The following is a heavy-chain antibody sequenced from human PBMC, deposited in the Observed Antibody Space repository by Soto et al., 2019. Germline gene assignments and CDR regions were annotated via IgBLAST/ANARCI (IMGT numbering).Heavy chain of an antibody. D-gene: IGHD3-3*02. V-gene: IGHV5-51*01. Sequence: PGESLKISCTGSGYTFTTYWISWVRQMPGKGLEWMGIIYPGDSDTTYSPSFQGQVTISADKSIGTAYLQWSSLKASDTAMYYCASPILHATWRAFEFWGQGTLVTVSS. CDR1: GYTFTTYW. CDR2: IYPGDSDT. J-gene: IGHJ4*02. CDR3: ASPILHATWRAFEF.